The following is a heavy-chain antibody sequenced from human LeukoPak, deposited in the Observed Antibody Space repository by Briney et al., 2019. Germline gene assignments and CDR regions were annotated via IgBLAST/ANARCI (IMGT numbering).Heavy chain of an antibody. V-gene: IGHV4-34*01. D-gene: IGHD3-10*01. CDR2: INHSGST. CDR1: GGSFSGYY. CDR3: ARELVVGIHYYNIDI. J-gene: IGHJ6*03. Sequence: PSETLSLTCAVYGGSFSGYYWSWIRQPPGKGLEWIGEINHSGSTNYNPSLKSRVTISVDTSKNQFSLKLSSVTAADTAVYYCARELVVGIHYYNIDIWGRGTPVTVSS.